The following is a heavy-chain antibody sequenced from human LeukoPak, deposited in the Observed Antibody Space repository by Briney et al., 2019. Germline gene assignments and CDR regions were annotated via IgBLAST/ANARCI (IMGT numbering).Heavy chain of an antibody. V-gene: IGHV1-69*01. D-gene: IGHD6-13*01. Sequence: SVEVSCKASGGTFISYAISWVRQAPGQGLEWMGGIIPIFGTANYAQKFQGRVTITADESTSTAYMELSSLRSEDTAVYYCAREGIAAAGDYYYYGMDVWGQGTTVTVSS. CDR1: GGTFISYA. CDR2: IIPIFGTA. CDR3: AREGIAAAGDYYYYGMDV. J-gene: IGHJ6*02.